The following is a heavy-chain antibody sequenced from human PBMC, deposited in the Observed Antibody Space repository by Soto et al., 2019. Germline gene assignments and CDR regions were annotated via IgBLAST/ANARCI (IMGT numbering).Heavy chain of an antibody. Sequence: VGSLRLSCAASGFTFSSYAMKWVRQAPGKGLEYVSAISSNGGSTYYADSVKGRFTISRDNSKNTLYLQMGSLRAEDMAVYYCARGQDFWAPYYGMDVWGQGTTVTVSS. CDR1: GFTFSSYA. D-gene: IGHD3-3*01. CDR3: ARGQDFWAPYYGMDV. J-gene: IGHJ6*02. CDR2: ISSNGGST. V-gene: IGHV3-64*02.